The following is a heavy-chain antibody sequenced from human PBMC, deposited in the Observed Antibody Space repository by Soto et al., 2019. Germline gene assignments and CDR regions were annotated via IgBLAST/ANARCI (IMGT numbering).Heavy chain of an antibody. Sequence: QVQLVQSGGGVVQPGRSLRLSCAASGFTFSSFGMHWVRQAPGKGLEWVAFIWYTGSYKYYAESVRGRFTVSRDNAKNALFLQMNSLRDDDTATYYCARLPKGSLVTAWGQGTRVTVSS. CDR1: GFTFSSFG. CDR2: IWYTGSYK. CDR3: ARLPKGSLVTA. V-gene: IGHV3-33*01. D-gene: IGHD2-21*02. J-gene: IGHJ4*02.